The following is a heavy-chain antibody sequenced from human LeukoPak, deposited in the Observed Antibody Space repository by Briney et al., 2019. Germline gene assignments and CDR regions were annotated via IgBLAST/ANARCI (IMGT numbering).Heavy chain of an antibody. CDR1: GGSISSGDYY. CDR2: IYYSGST. Sequence: SQTLSLTCTVSGGSISSGDYYWSWIRQPPGKGLEWIGYIYYSGSTYYNPSLKSRVTISVGTSKNQFSLKLSSVTAADTAVYYCARAQSGVWFGEFRGGFDPWGQGTLVTVSS. V-gene: IGHV4-30-4*01. J-gene: IGHJ5*02. D-gene: IGHD3-10*01. CDR3: ARAQSGVWFGEFRGGFDP.